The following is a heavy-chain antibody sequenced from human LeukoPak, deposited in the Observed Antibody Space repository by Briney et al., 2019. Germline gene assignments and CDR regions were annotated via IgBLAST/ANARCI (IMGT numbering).Heavy chain of an antibody. Sequence: PGGSLRLSCVASGLTVSSGYMSWVRQAPGKGLESVSVIYSLGTTYYADSVKGRFTISRDYSRNTLYLQMNSLRAEDTAVYYCAREKGVAGAYYFDYWGQGTLVTVSS. CDR2: IYSLGTT. CDR1: GLTVSSGY. D-gene: IGHD6-19*01. J-gene: IGHJ4*02. V-gene: IGHV3-53*01. CDR3: AREKGVAGAYYFDY.